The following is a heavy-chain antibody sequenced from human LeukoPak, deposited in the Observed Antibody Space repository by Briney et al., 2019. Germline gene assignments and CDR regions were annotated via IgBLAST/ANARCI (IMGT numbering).Heavy chain of an antibody. CDR3: ARGPVRWTPDY. Sequence: SETLSLICIVSGASISSYYWNWIRQPPGKGLEWIGYIYYSRSTNYNPSLESRVTISVDTSKNQFSLQLSSVTAADTAVYYCARGPVRWTPDYWGQGTLVTVSS. V-gene: IGHV4-59*08. D-gene: IGHD2-15*01. CDR1: GASISSYY. CDR2: IYYSRST. J-gene: IGHJ4*02.